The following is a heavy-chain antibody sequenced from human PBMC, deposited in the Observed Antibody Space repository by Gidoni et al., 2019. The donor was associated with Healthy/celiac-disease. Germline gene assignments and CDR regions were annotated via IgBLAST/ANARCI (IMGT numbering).Heavy chain of an antibody. Sequence: QVQLQQWGAGLLKPSETLSLTCAVYGGSFSGYYWSWIRQPPGKGLEWIGEINHSGSTNYNPSLKSRVTISVDTSKNQFSLKLSSVTAADTAVYYCARGEQLVRMSHAFDIWGQGTMVTVSS. CDR2: INHSGST. J-gene: IGHJ3*02. CDR3: ARGEQLVRMSHAFDI. D-gene: IGHD6-13*01. CDR1: GGSFSGYY. V-gene: IGHV4-34*01.